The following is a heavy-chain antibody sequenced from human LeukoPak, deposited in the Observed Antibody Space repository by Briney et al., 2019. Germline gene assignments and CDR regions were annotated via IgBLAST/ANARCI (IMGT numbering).Heavy chain of an antibody. V-gene: IGHV1-2*06. CDR3: ARGPDGMATIGLWFGY. Sequence: EASVKVSCKASGYTLTGYYMHWVRQAPVQGLEWMGRINPNSGGTNYAQKFQGRVTMTRDTSISTASMELSRLISDDTAVYYCARGPDGMATIGLWFGYWGQGTLVTVSS. D-gene: IGHD5-24*01. CDR1: GYTLTGYY. CDR2: INPNSGGT. J-gene: IGHJ4*02.